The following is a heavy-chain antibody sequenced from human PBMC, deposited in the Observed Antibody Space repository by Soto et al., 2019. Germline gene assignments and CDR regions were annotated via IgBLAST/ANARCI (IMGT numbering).Heavy chain of an antibody. V-gene: IGHV3-23*01. CDR3: AKVRRFGELRSLY. Sequence: ELQLLESGGGLVQPGGSLRLSCAASGFTFSSYAMSWVRQAPGKGLEWVSAIGVSGDTTYYADSVKGRFTISRDNSKNTLYLQMGSLRAEETAVYYCAKVRRFGELRSLYWGQGTLVTVSS. J-gene: IGHJ4*02. CDR2: IGVSGDTT. D-gene: IGHD3-10*01. CDR1: GFTFSSYA.